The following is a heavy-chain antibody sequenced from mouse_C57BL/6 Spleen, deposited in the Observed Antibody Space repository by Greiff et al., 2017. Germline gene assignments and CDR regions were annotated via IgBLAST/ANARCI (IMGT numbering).Heavy chain of an antibody. CDR3: ARRREDAMDY. CDR2: ISNLAYSI. V-gene: IGHV5-15*04. CDR1: GFTFSDYG. J-gene: IGHJ4*01. Sequence: EVKLVESGGGLVQPGGSLKLSCAASGFTFSDYGMAWVRQAPRKGPEWVAFISNLAYSIYYADTVTGRVTISRENAKNTLYLEMSSLRSEDTAMYYCARRREDAMDYWGQGTSVTVSS.